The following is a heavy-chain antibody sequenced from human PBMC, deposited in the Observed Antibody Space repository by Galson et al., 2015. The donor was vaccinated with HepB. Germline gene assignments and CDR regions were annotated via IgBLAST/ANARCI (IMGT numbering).Heavy chain of an antibody. J-gene: IGHJ6*03. CDR2: IIPILGIA. CDR3: ASTSYCSGGSCYPGYMDV. V-gene: IGHV1-69*10. D-gene: IGHD2-15*01. Sequence: SVKVSCKASGGTFSSYAISWVRQAPGQGLEWMGGIIPILGIADYAQKFQGRVTITADKSTSTAYMELSSLRSEDTAVYYCASTSYCSGGSCYPGYMDVWGKGTTVTVSS. CDR1: GGTFSSYA.